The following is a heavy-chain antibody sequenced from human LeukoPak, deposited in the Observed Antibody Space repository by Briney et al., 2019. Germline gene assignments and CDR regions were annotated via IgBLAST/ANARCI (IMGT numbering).Heavy chain of an antibody. CDR2: IIPILGIA. V-gene: IGHV1-69*04. CDR3: ARDDDADWNIDY. CDR1: GGTFSSYS. J-gene: IGHJ4*02. D-gene: IGHD1/OR15-1a*01. Sequence: SVKVSCKASGGTFSSYSISWVRQAPGQGLEWMGRIIPILGIANYAQKFQGRVTITADNSTITAYMQLSSLRSEDTAVYYCARDDDADWNIDYWGQGTLVTVSS.